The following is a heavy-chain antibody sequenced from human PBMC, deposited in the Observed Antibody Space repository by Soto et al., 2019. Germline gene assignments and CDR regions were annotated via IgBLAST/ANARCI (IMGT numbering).Heavy chain of an antibody. V-gene: IGHV3-11*06. J-gene: IGHJ4*02. Sequence: GGSLRLSCATSGFPFGDYYMSWIRQAPGKGLEWLSHISPKSTYRNYADSVKGRFTISRDNTKSSLFLQMNSLGVEDTAVYYCARGGGGGLFEHWGQGVLVTVSS. CDR1: GFPFGDYY. D-gene: IGHD2-21*01. CDR3: ARGGGGGLFEH. CDR2: ISPKSTYR.